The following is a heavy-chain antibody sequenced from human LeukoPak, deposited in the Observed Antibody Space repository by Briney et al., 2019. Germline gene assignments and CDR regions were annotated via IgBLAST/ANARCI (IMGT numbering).Heavy chain of an antibody. CDR2: ISYDGSNK. Sequence: GGSLRLSCAASGFTVSSNYMSWVRQAPGKGLEWVAVISYDGSNKYYADSVKGRFTISRDNSKNTLYLQMNSLRAEDTAVYYCAKELPAYYDYVWGSYRPSPSFDYWGQGTLVTVSS. CDR1: GFTVSSNY. J-gene: IGHJ4*02. D-gene: IGHD3-16*02. CDR3: AKELPAYYDYVWGSYRPSPSFDY. V-gene: IGHV3-30*18.